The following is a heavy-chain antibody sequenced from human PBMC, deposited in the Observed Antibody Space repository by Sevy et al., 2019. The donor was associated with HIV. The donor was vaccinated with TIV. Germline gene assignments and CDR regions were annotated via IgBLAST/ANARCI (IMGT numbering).Heavy chain of an antibody. CDR1: GFNFNDYW. CDR2: INQDGSAK. D-gene: IGHD6-6*01. J-gene: IGHJ4*02. V-gene: IGHV3-7*03. CDR3: ARDSPPYTSTFSSSYV. Sequence: GGSLRLSCAASGFNFNDYWMNWVRQAPGKGLEWVANINQDGSAKYYVDSAKGRFTISRDNAKNSLYLQMNSLRADDTAEYYCARDSPPYTSTFSSSYVWGQGTLVTVSS.